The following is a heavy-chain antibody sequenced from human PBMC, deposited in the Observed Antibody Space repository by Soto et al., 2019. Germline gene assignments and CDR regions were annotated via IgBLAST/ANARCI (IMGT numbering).Heavy chain of an antibody. V-gene: IGHV4-38-2*01. CDR1: GYSISSGYY. CDR2: IYHSGST. D-gene: IGHD5-18*01. Sequence: NPSETLSLTCAVSGYSISSGYYWGWIRQPPGKGLEWIGSIYHSGSTYYNPSLKSRVTISVDTSKNQFSLKLSSVTAADTAVYYCARVVSHSGRGYNKNLNYFDYWGQGTLVTVSS. CDR3: ARVVSHSGRGYNKNLNYFDY. J-gene: IGHJ4*02.